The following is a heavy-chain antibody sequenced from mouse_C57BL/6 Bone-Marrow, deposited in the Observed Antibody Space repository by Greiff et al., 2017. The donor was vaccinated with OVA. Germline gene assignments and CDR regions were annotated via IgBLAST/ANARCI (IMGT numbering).Heavy chain of an antibody. D-gene: IGHD1-1*01. Sequence: EVKLMESEGGLVQPGSSMKLSCTASGFTFSDYYMAWVRQVPEKGLEWVANINYDGSSTYYLDSLKSRFIISRDNAKNILYLQMSSLKSEDTATYYCARADYGSSYLAWFAYWGQGTLVTVSA. J-gene: IGHJ3*01. V-gene: IGHV5-16*01. CDR1: GFTFSDYY. CDR3: ARADYGSSYLAWFAY. CDR2: INYDGSST.